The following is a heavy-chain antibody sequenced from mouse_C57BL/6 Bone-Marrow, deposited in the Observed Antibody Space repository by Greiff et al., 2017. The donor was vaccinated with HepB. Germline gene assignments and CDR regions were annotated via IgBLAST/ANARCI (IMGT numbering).Heavy chain of an antibody. Sequence: QVQLQQSGAELVRPGTSVKVSCKASGYAFTNYLIEWVKQRPGQGLEWIGVINPGSGGTNYNEKFKGKATLTADKSSSTAYMQLSSLTSEDSAVYFCARSGLWLRRGDYWGQGTSVTVSS. V-gene: IGHV1-54*01. D-gene: IGHD2-2*01. CDR3: ARSGLWLRRGDY. CDR2: INPGSGGT. CDR1: GYAFTNYL. J-gene: IGHJ4*01.